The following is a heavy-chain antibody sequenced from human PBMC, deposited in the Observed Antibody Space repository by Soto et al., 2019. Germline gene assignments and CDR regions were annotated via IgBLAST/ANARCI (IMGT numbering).Heavy chain of an antibody. D-gene: IGHD2-15*01. Sequence: QVQLVQSGAEVKKPGSSVKVSCKASGGTFSSYAISWMRQAPGQGLEWMGGIIPIFGTANYAQKFQGRVTITADESTSTAYMELSSLRSEDTAVYYCASEGYCSGGSCSYDAFDIWGQGTMVTVSS. CDR3: ASEGYCSGGSCSYDAFDI. J-gene: IGHJ3*02. CDR2: IIPIFGTA. V-gene: IGHV1-69*12. CDR1: GGTFSSYA.